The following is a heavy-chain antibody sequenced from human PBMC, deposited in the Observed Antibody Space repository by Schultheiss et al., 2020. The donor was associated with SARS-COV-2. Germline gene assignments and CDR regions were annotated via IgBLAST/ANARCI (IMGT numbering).Heavy chain of an antibody. J-gene: IGHJ6*02. CDR2: INNSGAST. D-gene: IGHD2-21*01. CDR1: GFTFTNAW. Sequence: GESLKISCAASGFTFTNAWMNWVRQAPGKGLEWVSGINNSGASTYYADSVKGRFTISRDNSKNTLYLQMNSLRVEDTAIYYCAKEVNHYYYFAMDVWGQGTTVTVSS. V-gene: IGHV3-23*01. CDR3: AKEVNHYYYFAMDV.